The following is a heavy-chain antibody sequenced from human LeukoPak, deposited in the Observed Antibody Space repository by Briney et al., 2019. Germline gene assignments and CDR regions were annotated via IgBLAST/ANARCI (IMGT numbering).Heavy chain of an antibody. J-gene: IGHJ4*02. CDR3: ARRNGYDFWSGYPHLDY. Sequence: SETLSLTCAVSGYSISSGYYWGGIRQPPGKGLEWIGSIYHSGSTYYNPSLKSRVTISVDTSKNQFSLKLSSVTAADTAVYYCARRNGYDFWSGYPHLDYWGQGTLVTVSS. CDR1: GYSISSGYY. D-gene: IGHD3-3*01. CDR2: IYHSGST. V-gene: IGHV4-38-2*01.